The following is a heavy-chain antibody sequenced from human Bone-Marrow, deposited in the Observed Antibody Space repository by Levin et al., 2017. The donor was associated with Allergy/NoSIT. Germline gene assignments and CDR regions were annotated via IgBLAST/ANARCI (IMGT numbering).Heavy chain of an antibody. CDR3: ATGRGSVYGMDV. V-gene: IGHV1-69*02. Sequence: SLKVSCKASGGTFSSYPVTVSWVRQAPGRGLEWMGRIIPSPDIANYAQKFQGRLTITADKSTNTAYMELSGLKAEDTAVYYCATGRGSVYGMDVWGQGTTVIVSS. CDR2: IIPSPDIA. CDR1: GGTFSSY. J-gene: IGHJ6*02.